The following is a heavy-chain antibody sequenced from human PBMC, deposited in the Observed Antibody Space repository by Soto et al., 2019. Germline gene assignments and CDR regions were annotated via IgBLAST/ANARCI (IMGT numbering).Heavy chain of an antibody. CDR3: VRDGYPAWVYGVDV. CDR1: GFTFSSYG. Sequence: PGGSLRLSCAASGFTFSSYGMHWVRQAPGKGLEWVAVIWYDGSNKYYADSVKGRFTISRDNSKNTLYLQMNSLRAEDTAVYYCVRDGYPAWVYGVDVWGQGTTVTVSS. CDR2: IWYDGSNK. V-gene: IGHV3-33*01. J-gene: IGHJ6*02. D-gene: IGHD1-1*01.